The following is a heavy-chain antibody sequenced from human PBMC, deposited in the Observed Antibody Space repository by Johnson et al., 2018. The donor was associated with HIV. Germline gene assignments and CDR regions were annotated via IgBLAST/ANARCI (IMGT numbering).Heavy chain of an antibody. D-gene: IGHD6-19*01. CDR1: GFTFSSYG. J-gene: IGHJ3*02. V-gene: IGHV3-30*19. CDR3: ARVGRPWLPRDAFDI. CDR2: IWYDGSNK. Sequence: QVQLVESGGGVVQPGRSLRLSCAASGFTFSSYGMYWVRQAPGKGLEWVALIWYDGSNKYYGDSVKGRFTISRDTSKNTLSLQMNSLRGEDTAVYYCARVGRPWLPRDAFDIWGQGTMVTVSS.